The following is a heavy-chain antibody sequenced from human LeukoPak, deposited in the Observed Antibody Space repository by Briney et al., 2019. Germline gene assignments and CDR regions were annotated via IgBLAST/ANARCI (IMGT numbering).Heavy chain of an antibody. CDR2: INGDGSST. Sequence: GSLKLSCAASGFTFSSYWMHWVRQAPGKGLVWVSRINGDGSSTAYADSVKGRFTISRDNAKNTLYLQMNSLTAEDTAVYYCARGPPWYFDLWGRGTLVTVSS. D-gene: IGHD6-25*01. CDR3: ARGPPWYFDL. J-gene: IGHJ2*01. CDR1: GFTFSSYW. V-gene: IGHV3-74*01.